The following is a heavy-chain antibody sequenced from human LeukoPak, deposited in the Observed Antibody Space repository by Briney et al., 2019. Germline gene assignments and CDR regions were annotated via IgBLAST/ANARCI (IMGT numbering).Heavy chain of an antibody. V-gene: IGHV1-2*02. Sequence: ASVKVSCKASGYTFTGYYMHWVRQAPGQGLEWMGWINPNSGGTNYAQKFQGRVTMTRDMSTSTIYMELSSLRSEDTAVYYCARGPQIYRGGPPPLDYWGQGTLVPVSS. J-gene: IGHJ4*02. CDR1: GYTFTGYY. D-gene: IGHD6-19*01. CDR3: ARGPQIYRGGPPPLDY. CDR2: INPNSGGT.